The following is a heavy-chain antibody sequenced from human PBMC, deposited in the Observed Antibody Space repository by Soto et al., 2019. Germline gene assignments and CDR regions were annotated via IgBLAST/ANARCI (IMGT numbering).Heavy chain of an antibody. CDR1: GGSISSGGYS. J-gene: IGHJ4*02. CDR2: IYHSGST. D-gene: IGHD6-19*01. CDR3: ARVSAAVANPESDEAYFDY. Sequence: SETLSLTCAVSGGSISSGGYSWSWIRQPPGKGLEWIGYIYHSGSTYYNPSLKSRVTISVDTSKNQFSLKLSSVTAADTAVYYCARVSAAVANPESDEAYFDYWGQGTLVTVSS. V-gene: IGHV4-30-2*01.